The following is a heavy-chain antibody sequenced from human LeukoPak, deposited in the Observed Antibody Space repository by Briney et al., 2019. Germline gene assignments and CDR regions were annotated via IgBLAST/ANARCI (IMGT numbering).Heavy chain of an antibody. CDR3: ARGSRVIAARSYYGMDV. CDR1: GYTFTSYA. CDR2: INAGNGIT. Sequence: GASVKVSCKASGYTFTSYAMHWVRQAPGQRLEWMGWINAGNGITKYSQKFQGRVTITRDTSASTAYMELSSLRSEDTAVYYCARGSRVIAARSYYGMDVWGQGTTVTVSS. J-gene: IGHJ6*02. V-gene: IGHV1-3*01. D-gene: IGHD6-6*01.